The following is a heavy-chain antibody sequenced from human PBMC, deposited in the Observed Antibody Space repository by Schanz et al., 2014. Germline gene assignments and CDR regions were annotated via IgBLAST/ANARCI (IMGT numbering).Heavy chain of an antibody. CDR1: KNTFTSYS. D-gene: IGHD4-17*01. CDR3: ARDGGGATVTTGYYGMDV. J-gene: IGHJ6*02. Sequence: QVQLVQSGAEVKKPGASVKVSCKASKNTFTSYSIHWVRQAPGQGLEWMGRINPNSGGTAYAQKCRGRVTMASATSISTADMVLSRLRADATAIYYCARDGGGATVTTGYYGMDVWGQGTTVTVSS. CDR2: INPNSGGT. V-gene: IGHV1-2*02.